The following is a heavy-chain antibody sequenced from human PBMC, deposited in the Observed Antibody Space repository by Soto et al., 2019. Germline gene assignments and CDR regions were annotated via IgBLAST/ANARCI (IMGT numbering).Heavy chain of an antibody. CDR1: GGSISSGDYY. V-gene: IGHV4-30-4*01. J-gene: IGHJ5*02. CDR3: ARGRFLEWLLSGWFDP. Sequence: QVQLQESGPGLVKPSQTLSLTCTVSGGSISSGDYYWSWIRQPPGKGLEWIGYIYYSGSTYYNPSLKSRVTISVDTSKSQFSLKLSSVTAADTAVYYCARGRFLEWLLSGWFDPWGQGTLVTVSS. D-gene: IGHD3-3*01. CDR2: IYYSGST.